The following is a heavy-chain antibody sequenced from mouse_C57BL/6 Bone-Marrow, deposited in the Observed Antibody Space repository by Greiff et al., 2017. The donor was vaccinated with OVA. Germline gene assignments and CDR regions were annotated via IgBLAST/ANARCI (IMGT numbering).Heavy chain of an antibody. Sequence: EVQLVESGGGLVKPGGSLKLSCAASGFTFSSYTMSWVRQTPEKRLEWVATISGGGGNTYYPDSVKGRFTISRDNAKNTLYLQMSSLRSEDTALYYCARQKRVYYDYDVFAYWGQGTLVTVSA. J-gene: IGHJ3*01. CDR2: ISGGGGNT. V-gene: IGHV5-9*01. CDR1: GFTFSSYT. CDR3: ARQKRVYYDYDVFAY. D-gene: IGHD2-4*01.